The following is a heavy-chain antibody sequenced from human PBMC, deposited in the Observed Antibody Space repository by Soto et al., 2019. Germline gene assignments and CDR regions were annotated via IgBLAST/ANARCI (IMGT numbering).Heavy chain of an antibody. J-gene: IGHJ4*02. CDR3: ARAYEGDYFDY. V-gene: IGHV3-30*19. CDR1: GFTFISYG. Sequence: QVQLVESGGGVVQPGRSLRLSCAASGFTFISYGMHWVRQAPGKGLQWVAFISYDGSNKYYADSVKGRFTISRDNSKNTLYLQMNSLRAEDTAVYYCARAYEGDYFDYWGQGTLVTVSS. CDR2: ISYDGSNK. D-gene: IGHD3-16*01.